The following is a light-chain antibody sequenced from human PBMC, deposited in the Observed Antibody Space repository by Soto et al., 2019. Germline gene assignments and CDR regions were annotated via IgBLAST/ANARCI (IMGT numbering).Light chain of an antibody. CDR2: GAS. J-gene: IGKJ2*01. V-gene: IGKV3-20*01. CDR3: QQFSSSPLMYT. CDR1: QSVSSS. Sequence: VLTQSPGTLSLSPGERATPSCRASQSVSSSLAWYQKKPGQAPRLLIYGASSRATGIPDRFSGSGSGTDFTLTISRLEPEDFAVYYCQQFSSSPLMYTFGQGTKLEIK.